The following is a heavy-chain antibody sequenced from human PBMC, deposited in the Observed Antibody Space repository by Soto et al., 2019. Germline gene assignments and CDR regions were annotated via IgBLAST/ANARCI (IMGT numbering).Heavy chain of an antibody. Sequence: QVQLVESGGGVVQPGRSLRLSCAASGFTFSRNGMHWVRQAPGKGLDWVAVISYDGSNKYYADSVKGRFTVSRDNWKNTLYLQLNNLGGEDTAVYYCAKDRVESGLGEVDYWGQGTLVTVSS. J-gene: IGHJ4*02. V-gene: IGHV3-30*18. CDR2: ISYDGSNK. CDR3: AKDRVESGLGEVDY. D-gene: IGHD3-16*01. CDR1: GFTFSRNG.